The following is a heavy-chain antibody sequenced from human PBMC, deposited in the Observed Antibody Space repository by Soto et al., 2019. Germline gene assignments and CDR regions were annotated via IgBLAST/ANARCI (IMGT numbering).Heavy chain of an antibody. CDR2: VYSGGAT. CDR1: GFSVSRNY. Sequence: QLVETGGGMIQPGTSLTLSCAASGFSVSRNYMTWVRQAPGKGLEWVSFVYSGGATFYADSVKGRFILSRDDSQNTMYLQMNNLRAEATAVYYCARVPGRIWGRGTLVTVAS. CDR3: ARVPGRI. J-gene: IGHJ4*02. V-gene: IGHV3-53*02. D-gene: IGHD3-10*01.